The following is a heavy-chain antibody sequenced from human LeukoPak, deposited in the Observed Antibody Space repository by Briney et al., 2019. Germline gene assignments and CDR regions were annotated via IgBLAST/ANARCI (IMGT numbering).Heavy chain of an antibody. CDR1: GHTFTSYD. Sequence: EASVKVSCKASGHTFTSYDINWVRQATGQGLEWMGWMDPNSGNTGYAQKFQGRLTITKITSISTAYMELSSLRSEDTAVYYCARGASRSFDYWGQGTLVTVSS. V-gene: IGHV1-8*03. D-gene: IGHD2-15*01. CDR3: ARGASRSFDY. J-gene: IGHJ4*02. CDR2: MDPNSGNT.